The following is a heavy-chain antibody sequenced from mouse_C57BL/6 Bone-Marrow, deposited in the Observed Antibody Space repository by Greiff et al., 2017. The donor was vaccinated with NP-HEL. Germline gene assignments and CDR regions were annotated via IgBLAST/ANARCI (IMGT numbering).Heavy chain of an antibody. CDR3: ARRDYYGIWYFDV. D-gene: IGHD1-1*01. CDR1: GYSFTGYF. J-gene: IGHJ1*03. CDR2: INPYNGDT. Sequence: EVQRVESGPELVKPGDSVKISCKASGYSFTGYFMNWVMQSHGKSLEWIGRINPYNGDTFYNQKFKGKATLTVDKSSSTAHMELRSLTSEDSAVYYCARRDYYGIWYFDVWGTGTTVTVSS. V-gene: IGHV1-20*01.